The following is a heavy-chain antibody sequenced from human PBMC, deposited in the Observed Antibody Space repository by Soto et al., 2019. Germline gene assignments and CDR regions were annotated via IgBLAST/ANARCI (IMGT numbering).Heavy chain of an antibody. CDR3: APSRNLITEDAQVGDFDY. J-gene: IGHJ4*02. D-gene: IGHD1-26*01. CDR2: IYWDDDE. V-gene: IGHV2-5*02. CDR1: GFSLTTDGEG. Sequence: QITLKESGPTLVKSTQTLTLTCSFSGFSLTTDGEGVGWVRQSPGGALEWLALIYWDDDERYSPSLKTRLTITQDISINQVGLVMTNMEPVDTGTYFCAPSRNLITEDAQVGDFDYWGQGT.